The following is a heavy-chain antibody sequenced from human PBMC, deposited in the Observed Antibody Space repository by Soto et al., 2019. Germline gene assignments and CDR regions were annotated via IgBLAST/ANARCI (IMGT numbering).Heavy chain of an antibody. V-gene: IGHV3-30-3*01. Sequence: QVQLVESGGGVVQPGRSLRLSCAASGFTFSSYAMHWVRQAPGKGLEWVAVISYDGSNKYYADSVKGRFTISRDNSKNTLYLQMNSLRAEDTAVYYCASSSWYWYFDLWGRGTLVTVSS. CDR2: ISYDGSNK. D-gene: IGHD6-13*01. CDR3: ASSSWYWYFDL. CDR1: GFTFSSYA. J-gene: IGHJ2*01.